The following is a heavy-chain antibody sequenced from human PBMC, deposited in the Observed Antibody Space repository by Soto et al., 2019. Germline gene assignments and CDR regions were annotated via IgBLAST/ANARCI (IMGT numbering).Heavy chain of an antibody. J-gene: IGHJ4*02. CDR3: ARGRGLYNSGRSQLDS. D-gene: IGHD1-1*01. CDR2: FIPRFGTT. V-gene: IGHV1-69*01. CDR1: GDSFSNYP. Sequence: QVQLVQSGAEVKRPGSSVRVPCKTSGDSFSNYPVNWVRQPPRQGLGWMGGFIPRFGTTNFAPTLQGRVTITADQSMNTVYMELSSLRSEDTALYYCARGRGLYNSGRSQLDSWGQGTLVTVSS.